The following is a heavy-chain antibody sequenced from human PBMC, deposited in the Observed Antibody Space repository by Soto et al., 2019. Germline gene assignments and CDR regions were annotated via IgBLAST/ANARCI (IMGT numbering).Heavy chain of an antibody. J-gene: IGHJ5*02. V-gene: IGHV4-59*01. CDR1: GGSISSYY. CDR2: IYYSGST. CDR3: AGRYCSSTGCYGSFWFDP. Sequence: SETLSLTCTVSGGSISSYYWSWIRQPPGKGLEWIGYIYYSGSTNYNPSLKSRVTISVDTSKNQFSLKLSSVTAADTAVYYCAGRYCSSTGCYGSFWFDPWGQGTLVTVSS. D-gene: IGHD2-2*01.